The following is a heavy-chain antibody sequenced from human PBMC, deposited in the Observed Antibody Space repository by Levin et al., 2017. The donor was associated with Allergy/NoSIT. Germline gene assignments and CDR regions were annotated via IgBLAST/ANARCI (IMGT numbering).Heavy chain of an antibody. Sequence: GESLKISCAASGFTFSSYWMSWVRQAPGKGLEWVANIKQDGSEKYYVDSVKGRFTISRDNAKNSLYLQMNSLRAEDTAVYYCASHSGYDYYYYYGMDVWGQGTTVTVSS. CDR1: GFTFSSYW. CDR2: IKQDGSEK. D-gene: IGHD5-12*01. CDR3: ASHSGYDYYYYYGMDV. V-gene: IGHV3-7*02. J-gene: IGHJ6*02.